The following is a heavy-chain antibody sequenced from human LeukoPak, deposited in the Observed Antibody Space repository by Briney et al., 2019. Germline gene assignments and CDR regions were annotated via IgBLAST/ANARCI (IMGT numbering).Heavy chain of an antibody. J-gene: IGHJ6*02. CDR3: ARAQFGTSYYYYYGMDV. CDR1: GGSITSSY. D-gene: IGHD3-10*01. CDR2: VYYSGST. V-gene: IGHV4-59*01. Sequence: SETLSLTCTVSGGSITSSYWSWIRQPPGKGLEWIGYVYYSGSTNYNPSLKSRVTISVDTSKNQFSLKLSSVTAADTAVYYCARAQFGTSYYYYYGMDVWGQGTTVTVSS.